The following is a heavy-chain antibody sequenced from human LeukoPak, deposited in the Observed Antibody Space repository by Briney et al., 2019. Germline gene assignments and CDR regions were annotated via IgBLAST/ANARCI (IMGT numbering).Heavy chain of an antibody. CDR1: GFTFSSYA. CDR3: ARPYSSGSDPDY. D-gene: IGHD6-19*01. Sequence: GGSLRLSCAASGFTFSSYAMHWVRQAPGKGLEWVSSISSSSSYIYYADSVKGRFTISRDNAKNSLYLQMNSLRAEDTAVYYCARPYSSGSDPDYWGQGTLVTVSS. CDR2: ISSSSSYI. V-gene: IGHV3-21*01. J-gene: IGHJ4*02.